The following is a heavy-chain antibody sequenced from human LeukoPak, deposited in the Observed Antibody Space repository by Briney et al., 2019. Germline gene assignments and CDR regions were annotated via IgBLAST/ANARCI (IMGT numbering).Heavy chain of an antibody. V-gene: IGHV3-74*01. CDR2: INSDGNST. CDR1: GFTFSNYW. J-gene: IGHJ4*02. CDR3: AKGNYYFDY. Sequence: GGSLRLSCAASGFTFSNYWIHWVRQAPGKGLVWVSRINSDGNSTSYADSVKGRFTISRVNAKNTLYLQMNSLRAEDTAVYYCAKGNYYFDYWGQGTLVTVSS.